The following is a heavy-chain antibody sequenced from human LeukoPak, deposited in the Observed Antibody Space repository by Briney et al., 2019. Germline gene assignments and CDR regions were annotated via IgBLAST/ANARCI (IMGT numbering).Heavy chain of an antibody. CDR2: INPNSGGT. CDR3: ATRSTADIYYYYGMDG. Sequence: ASVKVSCKASGYTFTGYYMHWVRQAPGQGLEWMGWINPNSGGTNYAQKFQGRVTMTRDTSISTAYMELSRLRSDDTAVYYCATRSTADIYYYYGMDGWGQGTTVTVSS. V-gene: IGHV1-2*02. CDR1: GYTFTGYY. D-gene: IGHD2-2*01. J-gene: IGHJ6*02.